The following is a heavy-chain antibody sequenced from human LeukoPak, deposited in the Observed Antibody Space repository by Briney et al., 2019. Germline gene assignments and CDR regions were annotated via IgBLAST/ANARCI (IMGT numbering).Heavy chain of an antibody. CDR3: ARGNRGSSWYAI. D-gene: IGHD6-13*01. Sequence: SETLSLTCAVYGGSFSGYYWSXXXQPPGKGLXWIGEIXXSGSTNYNPXLKSRVTISVDXSKNQFSLKLSSVTAADTAVYYCARGNRGSSWYAIWGQGTMVTVSS. V-gene: IGHV4-34*01. J-gene: IGHJ3*02. CDR2: IXXSGST. CDR1: GGSFSGYY.